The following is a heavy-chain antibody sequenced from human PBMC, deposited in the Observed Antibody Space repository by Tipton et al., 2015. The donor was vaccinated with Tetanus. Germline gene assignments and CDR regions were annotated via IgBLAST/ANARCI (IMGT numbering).Heavy chain of an antibody. CDR2: IYYRGST. Sequence: LRLSCTVSGGSINSSHHFWGWIRHPPGKGLEWIGAIYYRGSTFYNPSLKDRVSISVDRSKNQFSLRLSSVTAADTSVYYCARQTLSLERLFKPPDVLDLWGQGTMVTVS. J-gene: IGHJ3*01. CDR3: ARQTLSLERLFKPPDVLDL. D-gene: IGHD1-1*01. CDR1: GGSINSSHHF. V-gene: IGHV4-39*01.